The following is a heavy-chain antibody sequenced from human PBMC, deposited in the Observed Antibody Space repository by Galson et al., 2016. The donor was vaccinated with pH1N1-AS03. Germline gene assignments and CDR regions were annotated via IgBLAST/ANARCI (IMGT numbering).Heavy chain of an antibody. Sequence: SLRLSCAASGFNLSDYYMTWIRQAPGKGLEWVSYIRSSGTTIFYADSVEGRFTTSRDNAKNSLFLQMNSLRAEDTAVYYCARSYGGTSLDIWGQGTMVTVSS. V-gene: IGHV3-11*01. CDR2: IRSSGTTI. CDR1: GFNLSDYY. CDR3: ARSYGGTSLDI. J-gene: IGHJ3*02. D-gene: IGHD4-23*01.